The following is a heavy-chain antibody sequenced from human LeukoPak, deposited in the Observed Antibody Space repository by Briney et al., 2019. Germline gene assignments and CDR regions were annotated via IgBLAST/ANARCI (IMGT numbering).Heavy chain of an antibody. V-gene: IGHV1-46*01. CDR1: GYTFTSYY. CDR2: INPSGGST. J-gene: IGHJ6*02. D-gene: IGHD3-10*01. CDR3: ARGDLGLWFGESTYGMDV. Sequence: ASVKVSCKASGYTFTSYYMHWVRQAPGQGLEWMGIINPSGGSTSYAQKFQGRVTMTRDTSTSTVYMVLSSLRSEDTAVYYCARGDLGLWFGESTYGMDVWGQGTTVTVSS.